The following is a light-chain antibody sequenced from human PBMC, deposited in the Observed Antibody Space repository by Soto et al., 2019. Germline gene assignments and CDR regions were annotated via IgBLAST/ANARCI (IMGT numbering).Light chain of an antibody. CDR2: AAS. CDR3: QQYYSYPQT. J-gene: IGKJ2*01. V-gene: IGKV1-8*01. CDR1: QGISSY. Sequence: IRMTQSPSSFSASTGDRVTITCRASQGISSYLAWYQQKPGKAPKLLIYAASTLQSGVPSRFSGSGSETDFTLTISCLQSEDFATYYCQQYYSYPQTFGQGTKLEIK.